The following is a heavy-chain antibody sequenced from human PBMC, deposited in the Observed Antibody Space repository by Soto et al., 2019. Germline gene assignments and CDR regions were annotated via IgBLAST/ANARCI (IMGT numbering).Heavy chain of an antibody. CDR2: ISWNSGSI. D-gene: IGHD4-17*01. CDR3: AKWDDYGDRKEAFDI. V-gene: IGHV3-9*01. J-gene: IGHJ3*02. CDR1: GFTFDDYA. Sequence: EVQLVESGGGLVQPGRSLRLSCAASGFTFDDYAMHWVRQAPGKGLEWVSGISWNSGSIGYADSVKGRFPISRDNAKNSLYLHMNSLRTADTALYYCAKWDDYGDRKEAFDIWGQGTMVTVSS.